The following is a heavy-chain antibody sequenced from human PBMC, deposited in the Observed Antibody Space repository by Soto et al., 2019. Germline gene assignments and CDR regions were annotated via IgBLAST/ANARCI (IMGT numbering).Heavy chain of an antibody. CDR1: GGSFRDYY. CDR2: TXQSGNX. Sequence: SXTPSLTCAVYGGSFRDYYWSWIRQPPGXGLEWIGDTXQSGNXTYNQSLRSRVXISVDRFXXHFSLKLNYVTAAATAVYYCASRVPVHYYFTDVWGKGTTVTVSS. J-gene: IGHJ6*03. CDR3: ASRVPVHYYFTDV. D-gene: IGHD3-10*01. V-gene: IGHV4-34*01.